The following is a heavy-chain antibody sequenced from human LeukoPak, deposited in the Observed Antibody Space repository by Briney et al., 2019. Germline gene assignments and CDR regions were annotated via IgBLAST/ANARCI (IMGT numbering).Heavy chain of an antibody. J-gene: IGHJ5*02. CDR3: ARELVIVVAPAAIETNWFDP. CDR1: GGSISSYY. D-gene: IGHD2-2*03. Sequence: SETLSLTCTVSGGSISSYYWSWIRQPAGKGLEWIGRIYTSGSTNYNPSLKSRVTMSVDTSKNQFSLKLSSVTAADTAVYYCARELVIVVAPAAIETNWFDPWGQGTLVTVSS. V-gene: IGHV4-4*07. CDR2: IYTSGST.